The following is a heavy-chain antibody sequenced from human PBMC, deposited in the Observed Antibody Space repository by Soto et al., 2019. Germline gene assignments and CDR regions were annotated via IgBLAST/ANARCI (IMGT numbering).Heavy chain of an antibody. J-gene: IGHJ6*02. Sequence: GASVKVSCKASGYTFTGYYMHWLRQSSGQGLEWMGWINPNSGGTNYAQKFQGRVTMTRDTSISTAYMELSRLRSDDTAVYYCARTWIQLPYYYYGMDVWGQGTTVTVSS. V-gene: IGHV1-2*02. CDR1: GYTFTGYY. CDR2: INPNSGGT. D-gene: IGHD5-18*01. CDR3: ARTWIQLPYYYYGMDV.